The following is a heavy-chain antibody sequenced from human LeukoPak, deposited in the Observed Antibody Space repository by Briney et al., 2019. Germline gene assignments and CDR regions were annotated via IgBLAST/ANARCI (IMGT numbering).Heavy chain of an antibody. Sequence: GASVKVSCKASGYTFTSYYMHWVRQAPGQGLEWMGIINPSGGSTSYAQKFQGRVTMTRDMSTSTVYMELSSLRSEDTAVYYCARDLDEEDTAMVGGVWGQGTLVTVSS. J-gene: IGHJ4*02. CDR1: GYTFTSYY. CDR2: INPSGGST. V-gene: IGHV1-46*01. CDR3: ARDLDEEDTAMVGGV. D-gene: IGHD5-18*01.